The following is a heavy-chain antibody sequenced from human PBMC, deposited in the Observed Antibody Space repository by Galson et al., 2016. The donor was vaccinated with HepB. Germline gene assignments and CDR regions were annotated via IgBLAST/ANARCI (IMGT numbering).Heavy chain of an antibody. CDR2: IYPGDSDT. CDR3: VRDGTGKYDFWSGYPNNWFDP. J-gene: IGHJ5*02. V-gene: IGHV5-51*01. CDR1: GYSFATHW. Sequence: QSGAEVKKPGESLKISCKASGYSFATHWIGWVRQMPGKGLEWLGIIYPGDSDTRYSPAFRGQVTISADRSINTAYLQWNSLKASDTAMYYCVRDGTGKYDFWSGYPNNWFDPWGQGTLVTVSS. D-gene: IGHD3-3*01.